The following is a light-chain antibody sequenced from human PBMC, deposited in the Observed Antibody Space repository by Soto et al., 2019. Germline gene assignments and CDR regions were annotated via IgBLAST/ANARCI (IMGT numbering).Light chain of an antibody. CDR3: QQYGSSPIT. CDR1: QSVSSSY. Sequence: EIVVTQSPGTLSLSPGERATLSCRASQSVSSSYLAWYQQKPGQAPRLLIYGASSRATGIPDRFSGSGSGTDFTLTISRLAPEDCAVYYCQQYGSSPITFGGGTKVEIK. J-gene: IGKJ4*01. CDR2: GAS. V-gene: IGKV3-20*01.